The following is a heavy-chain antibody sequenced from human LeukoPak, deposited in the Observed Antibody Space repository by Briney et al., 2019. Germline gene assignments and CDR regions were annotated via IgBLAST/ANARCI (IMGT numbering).Heavy chain of an antibody. V-gene: IGHV3-7*01. CDR2: MKHDGSEF. J-gene: IGHJ4*02. Sequence: GGSLRLSCAASGFTFSSYWMSWVRQAPGKGLEWVANMKHDGSEFYYADSVKGRFTISRDHAKNALYLQMNNLRAEDTSVYYCARDRRDGYNLLDYWGQGTLVTVSS. D-gene: IGHD5-24*01. CDR1: GFTFSSYW. CDR3: ARDRRDGYNLLDY.